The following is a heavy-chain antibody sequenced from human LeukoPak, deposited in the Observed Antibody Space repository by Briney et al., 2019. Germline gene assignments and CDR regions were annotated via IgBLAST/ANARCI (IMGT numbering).Heavy chain of an antibody. V-gene: IGHV4-4*02. J-gene: IGHJ4*02. CDR3: ARARTSCFDY. Sequence: PSETLSLTCAVSGGSISSSNGWGWVRPPPGTGLERIGEICHSGSTNYNPSLKSRVTISVDKPKHQFSLKLSSVTAADTAVYYCARARTSCFDYWGQGTLVTVSS. CDR2: ICHSGST. D-gene: IGHD2-2*01. CDR1: GGSISSSNG.